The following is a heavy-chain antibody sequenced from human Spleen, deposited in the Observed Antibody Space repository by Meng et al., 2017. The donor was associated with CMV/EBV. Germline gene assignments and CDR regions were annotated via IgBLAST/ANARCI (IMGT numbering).Heavy chain of an antibody. CDR3: ARSIWFGELVDY. D-gene: IGHD3-10*01. CDR2: ISPDGSNK. V-gene: IGHV3-30*04. Sequence: MHWVRQAPGKGLEWLTVISPDGSNKIYADSFDGRNTHFAESVKGRSTISRDNTKNTLYLQMNSLRAEDTAVYFCARSIWFGELVDYWGQGALVTVSS. J-gene: IGHJ4*02.